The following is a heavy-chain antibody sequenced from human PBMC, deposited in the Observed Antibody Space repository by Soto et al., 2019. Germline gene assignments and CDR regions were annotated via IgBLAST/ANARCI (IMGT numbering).Heavy chain of an antibody. CDR1: GGTFSSYA. D-gene: IGHD3-22*01. CDR2: IIPIFGTA. CDR3: ARGSRDYYDSSGPIDAFDI. J-gene: IGHJ3*02. V-gene: IGHV1-69*13. Sequence: SVKVSCKASGGTFSSYAISWVRQAPGQGLEWMGGIIPIFGTANYAQKFQGRVTITADESTSTAYMELSSLRSEDTAVYYCARGSRDYYDSSGPIDAFDIWGQGTMVTVSS.